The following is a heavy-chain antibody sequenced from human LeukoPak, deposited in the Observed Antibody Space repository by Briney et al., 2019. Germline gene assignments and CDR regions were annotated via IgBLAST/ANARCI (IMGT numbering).Heavy chain of an antibody. CDR2: NRYDGSNK. Sequence: GGSLRLSCAASAFTFSSYGMHWVRQAPGKGLEWVAFNRYDGSNKYYADSVKGRFTISRDNSKNTLYLQMNSLRADDTAVYYCAKDIAADYYFDYWGQGTLVTVSS. V-gene: IGHV3-30*02. D-gene: IGHD6-13*01. CDR1: AFTFSSYG. J-gene: IGHJ4*02. CDR3: AKDIAADYYFDY.